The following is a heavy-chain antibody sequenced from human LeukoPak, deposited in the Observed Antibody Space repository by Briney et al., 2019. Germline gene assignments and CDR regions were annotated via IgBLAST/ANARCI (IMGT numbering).Heavy chain of an antibody. CDR2: IYYSGST. D-gene: IGHD3-3*01. J-gene: IGHJ6*03. Sequence: SETLSLTCTVSGGSISSYYWSWIRQPPGKGLEWIGYIYYSGSTNYNPSLKRRVTISVDTSKNQFSLKLSSVTAADTAVYYCARGASGWSGYYHYYYYMDVWGKGTTVTVSS. V-gene: IGHV4-59*01. CDR3: ARGASGWSGYYHYYYYMDV. CDR1: GGSISSYY.